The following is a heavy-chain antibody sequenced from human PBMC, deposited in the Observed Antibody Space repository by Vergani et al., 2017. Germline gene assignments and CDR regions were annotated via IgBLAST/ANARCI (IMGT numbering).Heavy chain of an antibody. Sequence: QVQLQQWGAGLLKPSETLSLTCAVFGGSFSYSYWSWIRQPPGKGLEWIGEINHSGSTNYNPSLKSRVTISLDTSKIQFSRNLTSVTAADTALYFCARGRRYSFSYYFDSWGQGALVTVSS. CDR2: INHSGST. CDR1: GGSFSYSY. V-gene: IGHV4-34*01. J-gene: IGHJ4*02. D-gene: IGHD5-18*01. CDR3: ARGRRYSFSYYFDS.